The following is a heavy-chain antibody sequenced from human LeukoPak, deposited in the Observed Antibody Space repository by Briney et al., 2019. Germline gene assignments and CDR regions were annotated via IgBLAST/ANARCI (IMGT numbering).Heavy chain of an antibody. CDR3: ARRVRYGSSWDFDY. Sequence: PGESLKISCKGSGYSFTRYWIGWVRQMPGKGLEWMGIIYPGDSDTRYSPAFQGHVTISADKSITTAYLQWSSLKASDTAMYCCARRVRYGSSWDFDYWGQGTLVTVSS. J-gene: IGHJ4*02. CDR2: IYPGDSDT. CDR1: GYSFTRYW. D-gene: IGHD6-13*01. V-gene: IGHV5-51*01.